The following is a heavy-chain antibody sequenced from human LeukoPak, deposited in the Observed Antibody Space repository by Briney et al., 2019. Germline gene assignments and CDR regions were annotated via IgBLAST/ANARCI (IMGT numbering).Heavy chain of an antibody. CDR2: INAGNGNT. D-gene: IGHD2-2*01. Sequence: ASVKVSCKASGYTFTSYTIHRVRQAPGQRLQWMGWINAGNGNTKYSQDFQGRVTITRDTSASTAYMEVSSLRSEDMAVYYCAREGYCSSTSCYQGPHYYYYMDVWGKGTTVTVSS. J-gene: IGHJ6*03. CDR3: AREGYCSSTSCYQGPHYYYYMDV. CDR1: GYTFTSYT. V-gene: IGHV1-3*03.